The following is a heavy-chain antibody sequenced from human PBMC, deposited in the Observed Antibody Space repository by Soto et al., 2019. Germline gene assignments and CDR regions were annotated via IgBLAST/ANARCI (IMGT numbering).Heavy chain of an antibody. CDR2: INHSGST. CDR1: GGSFSGYY. V-gene: IGHV4-34*01. J-gene: IGHJ4*02. Sequence: PSETLSLTCSVYGGSFSGYYWSWIRQPPGKGLEWIGEINHSGSTNYNPSLKSRVTISVDTSKNQFSLKLSSVTAADTAVYYCARGGNRGSSSRKIDYWGQGTLVT. CDR3: ARGGNRGSSSRKIDY. D-gene: IGHD6-13*01.